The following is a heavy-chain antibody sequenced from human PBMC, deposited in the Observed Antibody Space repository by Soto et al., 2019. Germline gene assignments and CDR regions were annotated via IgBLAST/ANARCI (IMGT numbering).Heavy chain of an antibody. Sequence: QVQLQESGPGLAKPSQTLSLTCTVSGGSINTGAYFWSWIRQPPGKGLEWIGFVFYSGTTYYNPSLKIRMTISIDESKNQFSLDLSSVTAADTAVYSCARKASGSARFDYWGQGTLVTVSS. V-gene: IGHV4-30-4*01. CDR2: VFYSGTT. CDR1: GGSINTGAYF. CDR3: ARKASGSARFDY. J-gene: IGHJ4*02. D-gene: IGHD3-10*01.